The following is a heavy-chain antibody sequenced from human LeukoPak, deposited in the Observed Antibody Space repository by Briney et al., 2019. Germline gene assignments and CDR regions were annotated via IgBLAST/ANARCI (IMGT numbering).Heavy chain of an antibody. D-gene: IGHD6-19*01. CDR1: GYTFTGYY. V-gene: IGHV1-2*02. J-gene: IGHJ4*02. CDR3: ARGGGFGSGWYSGDY. CDR2: INPNGGGT. Sequence: GASVKVSCKASGYTFTGYYMHWVRQAPGQGLEWMGWINPNGGGTNYAQKLQGRVTMTTDTPTSTAYMELRSLRSDDTAVYYCARGGGFGSGWYSGDYWGQGTLVTVSS.